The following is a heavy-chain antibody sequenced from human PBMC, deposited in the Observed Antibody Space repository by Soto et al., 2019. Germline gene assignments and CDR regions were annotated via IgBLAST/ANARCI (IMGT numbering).Heavy chain of an antibody. Sequence: GGSLRLSCTASGLDFGDYYMSWIRQAPGEGLEWVSYIDSDDGTTYYTDSVKGRFTISRDNAKNSLYLQMNSLRVEDTALYYCVRPYYSSSWFPFDRWGQGTLVTVSS. J-gene: IGHJ4*02. CDR3: VRPYYSSSWFPFDR. CDR2: IDSDDGTT. V-gene: IGHV3-11*01. D-gene: IGHD6-13*01. CDR1: GLDFGDYY.